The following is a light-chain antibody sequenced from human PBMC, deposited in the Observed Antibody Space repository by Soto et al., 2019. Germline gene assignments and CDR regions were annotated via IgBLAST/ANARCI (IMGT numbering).Light chain of an antibody. CDR3: QQYGSSPYT. CDR2: GAS. Sequence: EIVLTQSPGTLSLSPGERATLSCRASHTVTSRYLAWYQQKPGQAPRLLIYGASGRATGIPDRFSGSGSETDFTLTISRLEPEDFAVYYCQQYGSSPYTFGQGTKLEIK. V-gene: IGKV3-20*01. J-gene: IGKJ2*01. CDR1: HTVTSRY.